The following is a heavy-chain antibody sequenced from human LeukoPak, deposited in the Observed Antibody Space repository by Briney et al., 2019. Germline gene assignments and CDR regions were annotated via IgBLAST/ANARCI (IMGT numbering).Heavy chain of an antibody. CDR2: ISYDGSDK. V-gene: IGHV3-30*19. Sequence: PGGSLRLSCAASGFTFNSYGMHWVRQAPGKGLEWVAVISYDGSDKNYADYVKGRFTISRDNSENTLYLQMNSLRVEDTAVYYCARDLVECGGGSCPTQGAYGMDVWGQGTTVTISS. CDR1: GFTFNSYG. J-gene: IGHJ6*02. D-gene: IGHD2-15*01. CDR3: ARDLVECGGGSCPTQGAYGMDV.